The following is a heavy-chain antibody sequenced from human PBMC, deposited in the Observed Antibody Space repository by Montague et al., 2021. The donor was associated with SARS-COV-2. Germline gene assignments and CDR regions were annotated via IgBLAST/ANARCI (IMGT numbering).Heavy chain of an antibody. Sequence: TLSLTCSVSGGSISSANYYWSWIRQPPGKGLEFIRYIYYSGSSFYNPSLKSRLTISVDTSKNRFSLRLSSVTAADTAIYFCASQSGSYYNYFDLWGQGTLVTVSS. CDR2: IYYSGSS. V-gene: IGHV4-31*03. D-gene: IGHD1-26*01. J-gene: IGHJ4*02. CDR3: ASQSGSYYNYFDL. CDR1: GGSISSANYY.